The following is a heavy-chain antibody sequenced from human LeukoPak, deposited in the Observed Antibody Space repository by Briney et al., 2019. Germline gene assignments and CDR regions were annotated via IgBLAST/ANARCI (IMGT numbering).Heavy chain of an antibody. Sequence: GRSLRLSCAASGFTFDDYAMHWVRQAPGKGLEWVSGISWNSGSIGYADSVKGRFTISRDNAKNSLYLQMNSLRAEDTALYYCAKGGFETGYYKRFDYWGQGTLVTVSS. CDR2: ISWNSGSI. CDR1: GFTFDDYA. D-gene: IGHD3-9*01. J-gene: IGHJ4*02. CDR3: AKGGFETGYYKRFDY. V-gene: IGHV3-9*01.